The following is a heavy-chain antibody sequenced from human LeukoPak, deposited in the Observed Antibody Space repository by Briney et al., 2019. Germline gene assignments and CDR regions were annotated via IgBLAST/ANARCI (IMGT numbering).Heavy chain of an antibody. V-gene: IGHV3-30*19. CDR3: ARANSPRSSSDGRFDY. Sequence: PGGSLRLSCAVSGFTFSNYGMHWVRQAPGKGLEWVAVISYDGSNKYYADSVKGRFTISRDNSKNTLYLQMNSLRAEDTAVYYCARANSPRSSSDGRFDYWGQGTLVTVSS. D-gene: IGHD6-6*01. CDR1: GFTFSNYG. CDR2: ISYDGSNK. J-gene: IGHJ4*02.